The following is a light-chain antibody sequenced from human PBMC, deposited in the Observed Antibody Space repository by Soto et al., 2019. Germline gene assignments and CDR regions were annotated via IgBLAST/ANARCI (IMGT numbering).Light chain of an antibody. Sequence: EIVMTQSPATLSVSPGERATLSCRASQSVSSNLAWYQQKPGQAPRLLIYGASTRATGIPARFSGSGSGTEFSLTLSSLQSEDFAVYYCQKYNNWPPLTFGGGNKVEIK. CDR3: QKYNNWPPLT. CDR2: GAS. J-gene: IGKJ4*01. V-gene: IGKV3-15*01. CDR1: QSVSSN.